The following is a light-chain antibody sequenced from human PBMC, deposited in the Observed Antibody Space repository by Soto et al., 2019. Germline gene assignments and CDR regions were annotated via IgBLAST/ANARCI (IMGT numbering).Light chain of an antibody. J-gene: IGKJ2*01. CDR2: DAS. Sequence: DIQMTQSPSTLSASVGDRVTITCRASQSISSWLAWYQQKPGKAPKLLIYDASSLESGVPSRFSGSGSGTEFTLTISSLQPDDFATYHCQQYNSYSYTFGHGTKLEIK. CDR3: QQYNSYSYT. V-gene: IGKV1-5*01. CDR1: QSISSW.